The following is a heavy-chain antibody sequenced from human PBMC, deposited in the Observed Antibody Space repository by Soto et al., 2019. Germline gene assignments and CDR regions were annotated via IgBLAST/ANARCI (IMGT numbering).Heavy chain of an antibody. CDR3: VRAAHSGYDPTYFDY. CDR2: INMDGSST. CDR1: GLTFSNYW. Sequence: GGSLRLSCAASGLTFSNYWMHWVRQAPGKGLVWVSRINMDGSSTTYADSVKGRLSISRDKPKNTLYLQMNSLRAEDAAVYFCVRAAHSGYDPTYFDYWGQGTLVTVSS. V-gene: IGHV3-74*01. D-gene: IGHD5-12*01. J-gene: IGHJ4*02.